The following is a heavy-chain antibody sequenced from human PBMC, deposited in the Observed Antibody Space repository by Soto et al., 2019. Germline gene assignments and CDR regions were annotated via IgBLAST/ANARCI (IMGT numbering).Heavy chain of an antibody. V-gene: IGHV3-43*02. D-gene: IGHD3-22*01. CDR1: GFTFEDYA. CDR2: INADGSDR. J-gene: IGHJ4*02. Sequence: EVHLVESGGGVVQPGGSLRLSCAASGFTFEDYALHWVRQSSGKGPEWVSLINADGSDRYYADSVKGRFTTSRDNRKDSLYLQMNSLRPEDSAIYYCAKARFYFDSSPYDSWGQGTLVTVTS. CDR3: AKARFYFDSSPYDS.